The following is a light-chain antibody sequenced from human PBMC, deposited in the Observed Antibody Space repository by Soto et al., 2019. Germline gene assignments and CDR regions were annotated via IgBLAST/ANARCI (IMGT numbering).Light chain of an antibody. V-gene: IGLV2-14*01. CDR2: DVS. CDR1: SSDVGGYNY. J-gene: IGLJ1*01. CDR3: SSYTSSSNHDV. Sequence: QSVLTQPASVSGSPGQSITISCTGTSSDVGGYNYVSWYQQHPGKAPKLMIYDVSNRPSGVSNRFSGSKSGNTASLTISGLQAEDEADYYCSSYTSSSNHDVFGTGTKLTVL.